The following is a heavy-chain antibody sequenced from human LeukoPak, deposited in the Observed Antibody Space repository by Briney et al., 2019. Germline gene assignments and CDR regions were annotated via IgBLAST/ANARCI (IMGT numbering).Heavy chain of an antibody. V-gene: IGHV4-59*01. CDR2: IYYRGST. J-gene: IGHJ3*02. CDR3: ARGGLTAKDAFDI. CDR1: GGSINISY. D-gene: IGHD2-21*02. Sequence: SETLSLTCTVSGGSINISYWSWIRQPPGKGLEWIGYIYYRGSTNYNPSLKSRVTISGDTSKNQFSLKVTSVTAADTAVYYCARGGLTAKDAFDIWGQGAMVTVSS.